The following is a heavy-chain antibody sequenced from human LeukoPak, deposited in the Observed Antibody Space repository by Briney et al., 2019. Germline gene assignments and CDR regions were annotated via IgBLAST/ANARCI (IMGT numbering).Heavy chain of an antibody. V-gene: IGHV3-23*01. D-gene: IGHD3-22*01. CDR3: AREEVVVEKRRDYYYYYYMDV. CDR2: ISGRGASK. J-gene: IGHJ6*03. CDR1: GLTFNNYA. Sequence: GGSLGLSCAVSGLTFNNYAMSWVRQAPGKGLEWVSGISGRGASKYYADSVKGRFTISRDNAKNTLYLQMNSLRAEDTAVYYCAREEVVVEKRRDYYYYYYMDVWGKGTTVTISS.